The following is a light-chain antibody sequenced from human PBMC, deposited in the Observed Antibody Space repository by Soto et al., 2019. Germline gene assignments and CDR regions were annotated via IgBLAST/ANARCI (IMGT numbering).Light chain of an antibody. J-gene: IGKJ1*01. CDR2: GAS. CDR3: QQFGTSAPWT. V-gene: IGKV3-20*01. Sequence: EIVLTQSQGTLSLSPGERATLSCRASQSVSRSYLAWYQQKPGQAPRLLIYGASSRATGIPARFSGSGSGTELILTISRLEPEDFAVYCCQQFGTSAPWTFGQGTKAEIK. CDR1: QSVSRSY.